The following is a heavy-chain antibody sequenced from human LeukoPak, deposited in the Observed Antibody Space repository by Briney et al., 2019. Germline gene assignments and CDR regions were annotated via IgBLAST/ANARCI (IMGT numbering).Heavy chain of an antibody. D-gene: IGHD7-27*01. CDR1: GGSISSGGYY. V-gene: IGHV4-30-2*01. J-gene: IGHJ4*02. CDR2: IYHSGST. CDR3: ARGTPDWGFYFDY. Sequence: SQTLSLTCTVSGGSISSGGYYWSWIRQPPGKGLEWIGYIYHSGSTYYNPSLKSRVTISVDRSKNQFSLKLSSVTAADTAVYHCARGTPDWGFYFDYWGQGTLVTVSS.